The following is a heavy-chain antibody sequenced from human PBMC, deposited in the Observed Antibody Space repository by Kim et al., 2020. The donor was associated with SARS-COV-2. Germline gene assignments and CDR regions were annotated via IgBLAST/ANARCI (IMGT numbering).Heavy chain of an antibody. J-gene: IGHJ4*02. D-gene: IGHD2-15*01. V-gene: IGHV3-33*01. CDR1: GFNLSSHG. Sequence: GGSLRLSCGVSGFNLSSHGMHWVRQAPGKGLEWVAIIWFDGNRKYYADSVKGRFTISRDISKNTLYLQMNSLRADDTAIYFCARDPPGQVLIDCWGQGTLVTVSS. CDR2: IWFDGNRK. CDR3: ARDPPGQVLIDC.